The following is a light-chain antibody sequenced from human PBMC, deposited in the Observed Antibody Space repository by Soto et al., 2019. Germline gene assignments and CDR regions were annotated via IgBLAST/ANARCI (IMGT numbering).Light chain of an antibody. Sequence: QSPLRQPPSASGSPGHSVTISCTGTKKDIGVYDFVSWYQHHPGKAPRLIIYEVVQRPSGVPDRFSGSKSGNTASLTVSGLQAADEADYFCKSYAGRNTYVFGSGTKVTVL. CDR1: KKDIGVYDF. CDR2: EVV. J-gene: IGLJ1*01. V-gene: IGLV2-8*01. CDR3: KSYAGRNTYV.